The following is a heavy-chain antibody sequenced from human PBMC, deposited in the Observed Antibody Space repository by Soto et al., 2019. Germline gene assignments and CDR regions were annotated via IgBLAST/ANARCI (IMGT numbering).Heavy chain of an antibody. J-gene: IGHJ6*02. CDR3: ARETDGMDV. Sequence: QVQLVESGGGVVQPGRSLRLSCAASGFTFSSYAMHWVRQAPGKGLEWVAVISYDGSNKYYADSVKGRFTISRDNTKSTLYLQMNGLRAEGTAVYYCARETDGMDVWGQGTTVTVSS. CDR2: ISYDGSNK. CDR1: GFTFSSYA. V-gene: IGHV3-30-3*01.